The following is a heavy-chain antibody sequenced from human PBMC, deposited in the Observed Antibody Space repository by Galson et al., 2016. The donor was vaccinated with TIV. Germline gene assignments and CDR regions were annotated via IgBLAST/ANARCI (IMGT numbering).Heavy chain of an antibody. V-gene: IGHV1-18*01. D-gene: IGHD1-1*01. CDR3: ARAADTCNDVPFDY. J-gene: IGHJ4*02. CDR1: GYTFTSYG. Sequence: SVKVSCKASGYTFTSYGFGWVRQAPGQGLEWMGWISTYNGNTNYAQKFQGRVTLTTETSTSTASMDLRGLTSDDTAMYYCARAADTCNDVPFDYWGQGTLVTVSS. CDR2: ISTYNGNT.